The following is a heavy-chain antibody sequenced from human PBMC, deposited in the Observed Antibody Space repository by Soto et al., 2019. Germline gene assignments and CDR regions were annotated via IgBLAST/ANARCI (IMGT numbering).Heavy chain of an antibody. D-gene: IGHD5-12*01. CDR2: IIPLFGTP. J-gene: IGHJ4*02. CDR3: ASERVAEMATGGYFDN. V-gene: IGHV1-69*01. CDR1: GGTFSDLA. Sequence: QVHLVQSGAEVKKPGSSVKVSCKTSGGTFSDLAFSWVRQAPRQGLEWVGGIIPLFGTPNYAREFQGRVSIIADEFSNTVYMGVRSLRSEDTAVYYWASERVAEMATGGYFDNWGQGTLVTVSS.